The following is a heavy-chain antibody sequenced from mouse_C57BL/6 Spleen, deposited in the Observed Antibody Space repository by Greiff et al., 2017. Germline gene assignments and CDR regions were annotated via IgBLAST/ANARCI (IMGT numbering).Heavy chain of an antibody. Sequence: QVQLQQPGTELVKPGASVQLSCKASGYTFTSYWMHWVKQRPGQGLEWIGNINPSNGGTNYNEKFKSKATLTVDKSSSTAYMQLSSLTSEDSAVYYCARSGSSGYKFAYWGQGTLVTVSA. CDR3: ARSGSSGYKFAY. CDR2: INPSNGGT. D-gene: IGHD3-2*02. V-gene: IGHV1-53*01. CDR1: GYTFTSYW. J-gene: IGHJ3*01.